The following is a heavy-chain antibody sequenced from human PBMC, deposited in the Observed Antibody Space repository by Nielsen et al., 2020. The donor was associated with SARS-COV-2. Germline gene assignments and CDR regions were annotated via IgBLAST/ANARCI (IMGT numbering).Heavy chain of an antibody. V-gene: IGHV3-9*01. CDR2: ISWNSGSI. Sequence: SLKISCAASGFTFDDYAMHWVRQAPGKGMEWVSGISWNSGSIGYADSVKGRFTISRDNAKNSLYLQMNSLRADDTALYYSAIDPFGYSSVPGYWGQGTLVTVSS. CDR3: AIDPFGYSSVPGY. J-gene: IGHJ4*02. CDR1: GFTFDDYA. D-gene: IGHD6-25*01.